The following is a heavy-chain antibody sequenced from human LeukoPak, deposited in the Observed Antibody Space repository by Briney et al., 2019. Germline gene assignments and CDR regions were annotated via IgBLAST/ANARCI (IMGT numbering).Heavy chain of an antibody. CDR3: AKNFFHFDS. D-gene: IGHD3-3*01. J-gene: IGHJ4*02. Sequence: GGSLRLSCAASGFNFSSYTMSWVRQAPGKGLDWVSVVGGSGGNIYYADSVKGRFTISRDNSKNTVYLQMNSLRAGDTAVYYCAKNFFHFDSWGQGTLVTVSS. CDR2: VGGSGGNI. CDR1: GFNFSSYT. V-gene: IGHV3-23*01.